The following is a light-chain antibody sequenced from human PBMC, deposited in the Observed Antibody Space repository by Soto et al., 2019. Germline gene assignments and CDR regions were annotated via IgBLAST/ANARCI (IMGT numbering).Light chain of an antibody. J-gene: IGKJ4*01. V-gene: IGKV1-5*01. CDR3: QQYNSLVT. Sequence: DIQMTQSPSTLSASVGDRVTITCRASQSIHNWLAWYQQKPGKAPKLLIYDASTLESGVPSRFSGSESGTEFTLTISSLQHDDFATYYCQQYNSLVTFGGGTKVEIK. CDR1: QSIHNW. CDR2: DAS.